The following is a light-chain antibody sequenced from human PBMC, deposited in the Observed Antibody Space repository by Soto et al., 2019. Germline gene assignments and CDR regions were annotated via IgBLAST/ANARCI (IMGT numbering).Light chain of an antibody. Sequence: TQSPATLSVSPGERATLSCRASQSVSSSVAWYQQKPGQAPRLLIYDASTRATGIPDRFSGSGSGTDFTLTISRLEPEDFAVYYWQQYGSSAWTFGQGTKVDI. CDR1: QSVSSS. V-gene: IGKV3-20*01. J-gene: IGKJ1*01. CDR3: QQYGSSAWT. CDR2: DAS.